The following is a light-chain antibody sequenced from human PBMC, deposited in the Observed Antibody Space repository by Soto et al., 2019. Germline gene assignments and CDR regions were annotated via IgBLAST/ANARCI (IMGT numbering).Light chain of an antibody. CDR2: DVG. J-gene: IGLJ1*01. CDR1: SSDLGGYNY. CDR3: SSYASSSTPYV. V-gene: IGLV2-14*03. Sequence: QSALTQPASVSGSPGQSITISCTGTSSDLGGYNYVSWYQQHPDKAPKLIIYDVGNRPSGVSNRFSGSKSGSTASLTISRLQTADEADYYCSSYASSSTPYVFGTGTKVTVL.